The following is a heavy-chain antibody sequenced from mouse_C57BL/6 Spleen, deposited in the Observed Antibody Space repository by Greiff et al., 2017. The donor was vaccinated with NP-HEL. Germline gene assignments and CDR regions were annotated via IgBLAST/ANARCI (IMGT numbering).Heavy chain of an antibody. CDR2: IWSGGST. V-gene: IGHV2-2*01. CDR1: GFSLTSYG. CDR3: ATAYSNSPFAY. J-gene: IGHJ3*01. D-gene: IGHD2-5*01. Sequence: QVQLKQSGPGLVQPSQSLSITCTVSGFSLTSYGVHWVRQSPGKGLEWLGVIWSGGSTDYNAAFISRLSISKDNSKSQVFFKMNSLQADDTAIYYCATAYSNSPFAYWGQGTLVTVSA.